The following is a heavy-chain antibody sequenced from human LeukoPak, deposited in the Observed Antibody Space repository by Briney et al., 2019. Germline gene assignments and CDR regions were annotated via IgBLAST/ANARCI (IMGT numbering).Heavy chain of an antibody. J-gene: IGHJ4*02. V-gene: IGHV3-66*01. CDR3: ARDSSGYIDY. CDR1: GFTFSSYW. CDR2: IYSGGST. Sequence: GGSLRLSCAASGFTFSSYWMHWVRQAPGKGLEWVSVIYSGGSTYYADSVKGRFTISRDNSKNTLYLQMNSLRAEDTAVYYCARDSSGYIDYWGQGTLVTVSS. D-gene: IGHD3-22*01.